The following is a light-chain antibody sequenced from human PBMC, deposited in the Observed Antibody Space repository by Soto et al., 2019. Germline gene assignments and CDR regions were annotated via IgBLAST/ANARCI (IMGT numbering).Light chain of an antibody. CDR3: QQYNNWPLT. J-gene: IGKJ4*01. V-gene: IGKV3-15*01. Sequence: IVMTQSPVALSVSPGERATLSCRASQSVSSYLAWYQQKPGQAPRLLIYGASTRATGIPARFSGSGSGTEFTLTIRSLQSEDFAVYYCQQYNNWPLTFGGGTKVDIK. CDR1: QSVSSY. CDR2: GAS.